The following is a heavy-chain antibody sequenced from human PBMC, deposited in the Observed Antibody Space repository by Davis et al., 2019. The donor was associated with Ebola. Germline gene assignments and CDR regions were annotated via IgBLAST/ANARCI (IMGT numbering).Heavy chain of an antibody. Sequence: ASVKVSCKASGYTFTSYAMHWVRQAPGQRLEWMGWINAGNGNTKYSQKFQGRVTITRDTSASTAYMELSSLRSEDTAVYYCARDRPYYDPSAYHPFGAFDIWGLGTMVTVSS. CDR1: GYTFTSYA. V-gene: IGHV1-3*01. D-gene: IGHD3-16*01. J-gene: IGHJ3*02. CDR3: ARDRPYYDPSAYHPFGAFDI. CDR2: INAGNGNT.